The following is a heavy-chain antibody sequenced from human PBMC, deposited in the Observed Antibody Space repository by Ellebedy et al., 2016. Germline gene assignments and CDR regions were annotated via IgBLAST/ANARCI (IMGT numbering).Heavy chain of an antibody. CDR2: SGNT. D-gene: IGHD5-12*01. CDR3: ARWPPRY. J-gene: IGHJ4*02. CDR1: GGSISSYY. Sequence: SETLSLTXTVSGGSISSYYWSWIRQPPGKGLEWVGYSGNTNYNPSLKGRVTISIDTSKNQFSLKLTSVTAADTAVYYCARWPPRYWGQGTLVTVSS. V-gene: IGHV4-59*12.